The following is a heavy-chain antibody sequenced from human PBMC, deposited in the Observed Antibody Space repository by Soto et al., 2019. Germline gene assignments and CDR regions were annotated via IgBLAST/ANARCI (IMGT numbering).Heavy chain of an antibody. D-gene: IGHD3-16*01. V-gene: IGHV4-59*08. Sequence: TSETLSLTCTVSNGSISPNYWSWIRQPPGKGLEWIGYIYFAGTTTYNPSLKSRVTILLDASKNRFSLRLTSVTAADTAVYYCARLGAYFQALDSWGQGTLVTVSS. CDR2: IYFAGTT. CDR1: NGSISPNY. J-gene: IGHJ4*02. CDR3: ARLGAYFQALDS.